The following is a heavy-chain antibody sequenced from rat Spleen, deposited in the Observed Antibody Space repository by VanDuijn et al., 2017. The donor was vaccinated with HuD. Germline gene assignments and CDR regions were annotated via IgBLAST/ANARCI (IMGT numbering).Heavy chain of an antibody. D-gene: IGHD4-1*01. V-gene: IGHV5-25*01. Sequence: EVQLVESGGGLVQPGRSMKLSCAALGFSFSDYYMAWVRQAPTEGLEWVASISAGGGNTYHRDSVKGRFTISRDNAKSTLYLHMDSPRSEDTATYYCARQSWGSDYFDYWGQGVMVTVSS. CDR3: ARQSWGSDYFDY. CDR2: ISAGGGNT. CDR1: GFSFSDYY. J-gene: IGHJ2*01.